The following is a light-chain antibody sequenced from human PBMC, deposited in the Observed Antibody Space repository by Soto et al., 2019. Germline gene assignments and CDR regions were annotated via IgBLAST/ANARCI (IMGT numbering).Light chain of an antibody. CDR1: QSVRSTY. CDR3: QQYGSLPT. CDR2: GVS. Sequence: IVLTQSPGTLSLSPGERATLSCRASQSVRSTYLAWYQQKPGQAPRILIYGVSSSATDIPDRFSGSGSGTDFTLTISRLEPEDFAVYYCQQYGSLPTFGQGTRLEIK. V-gene: IGKV3-20*01. J-gene: IGKJ5*01.